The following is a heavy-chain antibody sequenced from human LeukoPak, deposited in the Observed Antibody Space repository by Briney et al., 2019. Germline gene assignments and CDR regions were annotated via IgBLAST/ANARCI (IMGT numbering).Heavy chain of an antibody. Sequence: SETLSLTCTVSGVSINIHYWNWIRQPPGKGLEWIGHIYYTGTTNYNPSLKSRVTISVDRSKNHFSLKLKTVANADTAVYYCARAGPWQIDPWGQGILVTVSS. CDR1: GVSINIHY. V-gene: IGHV4-59*08. J-gene: IGHJ5*02. D-gene: IGHD3-10*01. CDR3: ARAGPWQIDP. CDR2: IYYTGTT.